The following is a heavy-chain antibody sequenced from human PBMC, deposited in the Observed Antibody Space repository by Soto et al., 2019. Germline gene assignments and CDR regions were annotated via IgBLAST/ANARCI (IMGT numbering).Heavy chain of an antibody. Sequence: GGSLRLSCAASGFTFSSYSMNWVRQAPGKGLEWVSSISSSSSYIYYADSVKGRFTISRDNAKNSLYLQMNSLRAEDTAVYYCARDGILTGYYRFDYWGRGTLVTVSS. V-gene: IGHV3-21*01. D-gene: IGHD3-9*01. CDR2: ISSSSSYI. CDR3: ARDGILTGYYRFDY. CDR1: GFTFSSYS. J-gene: IGHJ4*02.